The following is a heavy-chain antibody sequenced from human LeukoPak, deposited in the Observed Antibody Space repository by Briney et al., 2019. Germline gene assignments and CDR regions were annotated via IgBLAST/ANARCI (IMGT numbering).Heavy chain of an antibody. CDR1: GSTFSSYE. CDR2: ISSSGSTI. CDR3: AKDSSMITFGDFGY. J-gene: IGHJ4*02. D-gene: IGHD3-16*01. Sequence: GGSLRLSCAASGSTFSSYEMNWVRQAPGKGLEWVSYISSSGSTIYYADSVKGRFTISRDNAKNSLYLQMNSLRAEDTAVYYCAKDSSMITFGDFGYWGQGTLVTVSS. V-gene: IGHV3-48*03.